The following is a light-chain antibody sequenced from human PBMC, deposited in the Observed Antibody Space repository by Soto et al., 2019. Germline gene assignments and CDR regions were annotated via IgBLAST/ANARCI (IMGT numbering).Light chain of an antibody. CDR1: QSVSSY. Sequence: EIVMSQSPGTLSLSPGERATLSCRASQSVSSYLAWYQQKPGQAPRLLISDASDRATGIPDRFSGSGSGTDFTLTISRLVPEDFAIYYCQQYGSSPLTFGQGTKVDIK. J-gene: IGKJ1*01. CDR2: DAS. V-gene: IGKV3-20*01. CDR3: QQYGSSPLT.